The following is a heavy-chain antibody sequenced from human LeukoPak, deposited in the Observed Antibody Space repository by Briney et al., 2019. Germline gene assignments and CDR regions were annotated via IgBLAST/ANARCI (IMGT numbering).Heavy chain of an antibody. CDR1: GFTFSSYA. CDR3: GGPNPLLERPSAMDV. CDR2: IKQDGSEK. D-gene: IGHD6-25*01. V-gene: IGHV3-7*03. Sequence: TGGSLRLSCAASGFTFSSYAMHWVRQAPGKGLEWVANIKQDGSEKHYVDSVKGRFTISRDNAKNSLYLQMNSLRAEDTAVYYCGGPNPLLERPSAMDVWGQGTTVTVSS. J-gene: IGHJ6*02.